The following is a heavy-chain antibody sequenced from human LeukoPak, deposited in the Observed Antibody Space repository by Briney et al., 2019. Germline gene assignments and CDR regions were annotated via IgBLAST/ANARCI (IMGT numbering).Heavy chain of an antibody. D-gene: IGHD3-22*01. CDR2: ISWNSGSI. Sequence: GGSLRLSCAASGFTFSSYAMHWVRQAPGKGLEWVSGISWNSGSIGYADSVKGRFTISRDNAKNSLYLQMNSLRAEDTALYYCAKVRSGSLGGAFDIWGQGTMVTVSS. CDR3: AKVRSGSLGGAFDI. J-gene: IGHJ3*02. V-gene: IGHV3-9*01. CDR1: GFTFSSYA.